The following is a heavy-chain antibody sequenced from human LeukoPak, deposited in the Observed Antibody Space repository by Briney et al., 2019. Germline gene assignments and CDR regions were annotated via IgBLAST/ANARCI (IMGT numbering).Heavy chain of an antibody. CDR2: ISAYNGNT. D-gene: IGHD3-3*01. J-gene: IGHJ6*02. CDR1: GYTSTIYG. CDR3: ARAPTDYDFWSGHYYYGMDV. V-gene: IGHV1-18*01. Sequence: ASVTVSCKASGYTSTIYGISWVRQAPGQGLEWMGWISAYNGNTNYAQKLHGRVTMTTDTSTSTAYMELRSLRSDDTAVYYCARAPTDYDFWSGHYYYGMDVWGQGTTVTVSS.